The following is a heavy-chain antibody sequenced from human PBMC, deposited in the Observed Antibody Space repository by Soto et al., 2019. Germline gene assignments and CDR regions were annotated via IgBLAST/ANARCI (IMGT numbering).Heavy chain of an antibody. V-gene: IGHV3-23*01. Sequence: GSMGLSSASSRLTFCISAVSGVCQTPGNGLEWVSAVSGSGGSTYYADSVKGRFTISRDNAKNSLYLQMNSLRDDDTAVYYCARDRDAYCSKGVCSGPYSDYWGRGTLVTVSS. CDR2: VSGSGGST. CDR3: ARDRDAYCSKGVCSGPYSDY. CDR1: RLTFCISA. J-gene: IGHJ4*02. D-gene: IGHD2-8*01.